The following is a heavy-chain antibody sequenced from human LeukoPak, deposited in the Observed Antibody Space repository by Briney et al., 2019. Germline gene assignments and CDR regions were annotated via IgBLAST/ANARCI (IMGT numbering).Heavy chain of an antibody. D-gene: IGHD1-14*01. V-gene: IGHV3-74*01. J-gene: IGHJ5*01. Sequence: GGSLRLSCAASGFTFSNYWMHWVRQAPGKGLVWVSRIKGDGSHTIYADSVKGRFTISRDNAKNTLYLQMKSLRDEDTAVYYCVRDWDHFDFDSWGQGTLVTVSS. CDR3: VRDWDHFDFDS. CDR1: GFTFSNYW. CDR2: IKGDGSHT.